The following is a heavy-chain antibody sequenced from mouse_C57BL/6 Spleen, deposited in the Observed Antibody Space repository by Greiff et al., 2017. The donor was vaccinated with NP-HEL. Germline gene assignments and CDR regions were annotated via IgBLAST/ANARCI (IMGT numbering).Heavy chain of an antibody. J-gene: IGHJ3*01. CDR1: GYAFTNYL. CDR2: LNPGSGGT. CDR3: ARSEVYYGSSPFAY. V-gene: IGHV1-54*01. D-gene: IGHD1-1*01. Sequence: QVQLQQSGAELVRPGTSVKVSCKASGYAFTNYLIEWVKQRPGQGLEWIGVLNPGSGGTNYNEKFKGKATLTADKSSSTAYMQLSSLTSEDSAVYFCARSEVYYGSSPFAYWGQGTLVTVSA.